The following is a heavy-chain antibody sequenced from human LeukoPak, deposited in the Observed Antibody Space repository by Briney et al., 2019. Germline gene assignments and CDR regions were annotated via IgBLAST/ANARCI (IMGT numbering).Heavy chain of an antibody. CDR3: ARVRTGDFWSGYPPYDYYMDV. Sequence: PSETLSLTCTVSGGSIRSSSYYWGWIRQPPGKGLGWIGSMHYSGSTYYNPSLKSRVTISVDTSKNQFSLKLSSVTAADTAVYYCARVRTGDFWSGYPPYDYYMDVWGKGTTVTVSS. J-gene: IGHJ6*03. V-gene: IGHV4-39*07. CDR2: MHYSGST. D-gene: IGHD3-3*01. CDR1: GGSIRSSSYY.